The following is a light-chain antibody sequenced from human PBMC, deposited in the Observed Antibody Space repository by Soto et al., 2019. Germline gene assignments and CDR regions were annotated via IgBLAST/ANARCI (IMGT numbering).Light chain of an antibody. J-gene: IGLJ3*02. Sequence: QSVLTQSPSTSGTPGQRVTISCSGNTANIGKNYVYWYQQFPGTAPKLLIYSDNQRPSWVPDRFSVSKSDTSASLAISGLRSEDEAVYYCAAWYDRMSGRVFGGGTKLTVL. CDR3: AAWYDRMSGRV. CDR1: TANIGKNY. V-gene: IGLV1-47*02. CDR2: SDN.